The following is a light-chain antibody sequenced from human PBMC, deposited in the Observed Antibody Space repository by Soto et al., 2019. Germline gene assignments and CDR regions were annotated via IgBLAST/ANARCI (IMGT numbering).Light chain of an antibody. Sequence: DIQMTQSPSTLSASVGDRVTITCRASQSISSWLAWYQQKPGKAPKLLTYDASSLESGVPSRFSGSGSGTEFTLTISSLQPDDFATYYCQQYNSSPGAFGPGTKVDIK. CDR2: DAS. CDR1: QSISSW. V-gene: IGKV1-5*01. CDR3: QQYNSSPGA. J-gene: IGKJ3*01.